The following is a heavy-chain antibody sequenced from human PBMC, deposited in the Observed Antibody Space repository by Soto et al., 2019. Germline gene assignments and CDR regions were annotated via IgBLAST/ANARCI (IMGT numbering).Heavy chain of an antibody. CDR3: AKDLARPRAPVDY. CDR1: VFTFSSYA. Sequence: GGSLRLSCSASVFTFSSYAMSWVRQAPGKGLEWVSAISGSGGSTYYADSVKGRFTISRDNSKNTLYLQMNSLRAEDTAVYYWAKDLARPRAPVDYWGQGILVTVSS. V-gene: IGHV3-23*01. J-gene: IGHJ4*02. CDR2: ISGSGGST. D-gene: IGHD6-6*01.